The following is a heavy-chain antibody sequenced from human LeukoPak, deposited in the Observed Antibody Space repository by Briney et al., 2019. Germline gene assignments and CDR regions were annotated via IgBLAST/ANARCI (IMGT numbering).Heavy chain of an antibody. CDR1: GFTFSSYG. J-gene: IGHJ4*02. Sequence: GWSLRLSCAASGFTFSSYGMHWVRQAPGKGLEWVAVISYDGSNKYYADSVKGRFTISRDTSKNTLYLQMNSLRAEDTAVYYCAKDRTIIAAAPDYWGQGTLVTVSS. CDR2: ISYDGSNK. V-gene: IGHV3-30*18. D-gene: IGHD6-13*01. CDR3: AKDRTIIAAAPDY.